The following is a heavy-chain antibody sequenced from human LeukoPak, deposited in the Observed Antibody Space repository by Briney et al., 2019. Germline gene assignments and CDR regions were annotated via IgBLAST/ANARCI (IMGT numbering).Heavy chain of an antibody. J-gene: IGHJ4*02. CDR3: AKNDWGGSHTLDS. CDR2: ISYDGSNK. Sequence: PGGSLRLSCTASGFTFSDYGMHWVRQAPGKGLEWVAVISYDGSNKDYADSVRGRFTVSRTSFNDTLFLQMNSLRPEDTATYYCAKNDWGGSHTLDSWGLGTLVTVSS. D-gene: IGHD2-21*01. V-gene: IGHV3-30*18. CDR1: GFTFSDYG.